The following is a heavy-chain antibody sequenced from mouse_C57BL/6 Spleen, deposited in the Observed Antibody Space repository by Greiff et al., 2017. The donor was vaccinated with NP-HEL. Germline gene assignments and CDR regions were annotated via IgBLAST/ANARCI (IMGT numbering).Heavy chain of an antibody. CDR3: ARGEDPEGYFDY. J-gene: IGHJ2*01. V-gene: IGHV1-55*01. CDR2: IYPGSGST. Sequence: QVQLQQPGAELVKPGASVKMSCKASGYTFTSYWITWVKQRPGQGLEWIGDIYPGSGSTNYNEKFKSKATLTVDTSSSTAYMQLSSLTSEDSAVYYCARGEDPEGYFDYWGQGTTLTVSS. CDR1: GYTFTSYW.